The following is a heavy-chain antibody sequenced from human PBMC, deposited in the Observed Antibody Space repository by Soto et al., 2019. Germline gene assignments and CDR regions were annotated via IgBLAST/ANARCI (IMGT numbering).Heavy chain of an antibody. J-gene: IGHJ6*03. CDR3: ARDRLDYGSGSHSYYMDV. CDR2: TYYRSKWYN. Sequence: KQSQTLSLTCAISGDSVSSNSAAWNWIRQSPSRGLEWLGRTYYRSKWYNDYAVSVKSRITINPDTSKNQFSLQLNSVTPEDTAVYYCARDRLDYGSGSHSYYMDVWGKGTTVTVSS. CDR1: GDSVSSNSAA. D-gene: IGHD3-10*01. V-gene: IGHV6-1*01.